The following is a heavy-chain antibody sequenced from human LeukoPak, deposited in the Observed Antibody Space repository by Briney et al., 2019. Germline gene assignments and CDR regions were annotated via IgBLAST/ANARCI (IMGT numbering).Heavy chain of an antibody. Sequence: GGSLRLSCAASGFTFSSYSMNWVRQAPGKGLEWVSSISSSSSYIYYADSVKGRFTISRDNARNSLYLQMNSLRAEDTAVYYCARVPRGYSYGYEDYWGQGTLVTVSS. V-gene: IGHV3-21*04. CDR3: ARVPRGYSYGYEDY. CDR2: ISSSSSYI. CDR1: GFTFSSYS. J-gene: IGHJ4*02. D-gene: IGHD5-18*01.